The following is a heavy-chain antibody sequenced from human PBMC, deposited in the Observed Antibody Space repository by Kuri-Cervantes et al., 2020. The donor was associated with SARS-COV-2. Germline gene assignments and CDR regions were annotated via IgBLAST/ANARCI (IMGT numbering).Heavy chain of an antibody. CDR2: ISSSSSYI. D-gene: IGHD6-13*01. V-gene: IGHV3-21*01. Sequence: GESLKISCAASGFTFSSYSMTWVRQAPGKGLEWVSSISSSSSYIYYADSVKGRFTISRDNSKNTLYLQMNSLRAEDTAVYYCAKAPGIYSSSWYELDYWGQGTLVTVSS. CDR1: GFTFSSYS. J-gene: IGHJ4*02. CDR3: AKAPGIYSSSWYELDY.